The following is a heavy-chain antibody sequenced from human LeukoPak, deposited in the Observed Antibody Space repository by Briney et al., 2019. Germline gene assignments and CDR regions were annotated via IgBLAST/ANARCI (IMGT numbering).Heavy chain of an antibody. D-gene: IGHD6-13*01. CDR3: AKDSYSSWYPYFDY. Sequence: GGSLRLSCAASGFTFSSYEMNWVRQAPGKGLEWVSYISSSGSTIYYADSVKGRFTIFRDNSKNTLYLQMNSLRAEDTAVYYCAKDSYSSWYPYFDYWGQGTLVTVSS. J-gene: IGHJ4*02. V-gene: IGHV3-48*03. CDR2: ISSSGSTI. CDR1: GFTFSSYE.